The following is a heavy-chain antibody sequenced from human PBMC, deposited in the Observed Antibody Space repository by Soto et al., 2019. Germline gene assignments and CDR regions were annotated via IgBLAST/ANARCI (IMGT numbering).Heavy chain of an antibody. CDR2: INHSGST. CDR3: AREEGGGYDHRWFDP. J-gene: IGHJ5*02. CDR1: GGYIVGFY. Sequence: LTCGVSGGYIVGFYLSWVSQPPGKGLEWIGEINHSGSTYYNTSLKSRVTISVDTSKNQFSLKLSSVTAAATAVYYCAREEGGGYDHRWFDPWGQGTLVTVSS. V-gene: IGHV4-34*09. D-gene: IGHD5-12*01.